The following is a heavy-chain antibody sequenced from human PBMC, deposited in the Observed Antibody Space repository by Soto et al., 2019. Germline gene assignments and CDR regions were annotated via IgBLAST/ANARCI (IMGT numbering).Heavy chain of an antibody. D-gene: IGHD2-8*01. Sequence: GGSLRLSCAASGFTFSSYGMHWVRQAPGKGLEWVAVISYDGSNKYYADSVKGRFTISRDNSKNTLYLQMNSLRAEDTAVYYCAKDKGGTARVYAQYYYYGMDVWGQGTTVTVSS. CDR2: ISYDGSNK. V-gene: IGHV3-30*18. CDR3: AKDKGGTARVYAQYYYYGMDV. J-gene: IGHJ6*02. CDR1: GFTFSSYG.